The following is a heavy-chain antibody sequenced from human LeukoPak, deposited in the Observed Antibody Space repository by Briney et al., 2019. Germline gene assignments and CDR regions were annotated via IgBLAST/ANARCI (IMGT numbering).Heavy chain of an antibody. V-gene: IGHV4-38-2*02. CDR2: IYRSGST. J-gene: IGHJ4*02. CDR1: GYSISNGHY. Sequence: DPRLVKPSETLSLTCTVSGYSISNGHYWDWIRQPPGRGLEWIGNIYRSGSTSYNPSLKSRVTISVDTSKNQFSLKVNSVTAADTAVYYCARRHSSGWFYYWGQGTLVTVSS. CDR3: ARRHSSGWFYY. D-gene: IGHD6-19*01.